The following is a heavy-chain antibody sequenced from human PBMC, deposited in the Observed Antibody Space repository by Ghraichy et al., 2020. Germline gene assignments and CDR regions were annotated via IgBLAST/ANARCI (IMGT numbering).Heavy chain of an antibody. J-gene: IGHJ4*02. V-gene: IGHV4-59*01. CDR3: ARGAYKVDY. Sequence: SETLSLTCTVSGGSISTYYWSWIRQPPGKGLEWIGYIHYSGSTSHNPSLKSRVTISLDTSKNQFSLKLSSVTAAETAVYYCARGAYKVDYWGQGTLVTVSP. CDR1: GGSISTYY. CDR2: IHYSGST. D-gene: IGHD5-24*01.